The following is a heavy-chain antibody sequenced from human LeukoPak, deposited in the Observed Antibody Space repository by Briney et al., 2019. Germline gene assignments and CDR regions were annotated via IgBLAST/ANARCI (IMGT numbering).Heavy chain of an antibody. CDR2: FFSVGST. V-gene: IGHV3-53*01. CDR1: GFPLSRNY. CDR3: AREVDYYDSSGYYSSRYFQH. D-gene: IGHD3-22*01. Sequence: GGPLRLPCAPSGFPLSRNYMMWSARAQGRGREGVQFFFSVGSTYYADSVKGRFTISRDNSKNTLYLQMNSLRAEDTAVYYCAREVDYYDSSGYYSSRYFQHWGQGTLVTVSS. J-gene: IGHJ1*01.